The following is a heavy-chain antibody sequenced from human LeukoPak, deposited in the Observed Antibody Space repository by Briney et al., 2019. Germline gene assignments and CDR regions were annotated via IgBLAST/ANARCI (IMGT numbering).Heavy chain of an antibody. CDR1: GFTFSDYT. D-gene: IGHD4-17*01. J-gene: IGHJ3*02. V-gene: IGHV3-21*01. CDR3: ARPTTVTTISADAFDI. CDR2: ISSGGTYK. Sequence: PGGSLRLSCAASGFTFSDYTMNWVRQAPGKGLEWVSSISSGGTYKYYADSVKGRFTISRDNAQNSLYLQMNSLRAEDSTVYYCARPTTVTTISADAFDIWGQGTMVTVSS.